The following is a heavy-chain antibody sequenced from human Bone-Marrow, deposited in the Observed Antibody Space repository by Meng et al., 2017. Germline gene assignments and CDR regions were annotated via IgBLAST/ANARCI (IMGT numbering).Heavy chain of an antibody. J-gene: IGHJ4*02. V-gene: IGHV3-74*01. CDR3: ARIPAGTGEKGD. CDR2: ITSDGSST. D-gene: IGHD7-27*01. Sequence: GGSLRLSCSVSGLTFSNSWMQWVRQAPGKGLVWVSRITSDGSSTKYGDAVKGRFTISRDNAKNTLYLQMNSLRAEDTAVYYCARIPAGTGEKGDWGQGTLVTVSS. CDR1: GLTFSNSW.